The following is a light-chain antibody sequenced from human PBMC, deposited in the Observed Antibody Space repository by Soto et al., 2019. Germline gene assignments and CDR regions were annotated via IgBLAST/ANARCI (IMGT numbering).Light chain of an antibody. CDR3: SSFSSSSTPYV. V-gene: IGLV2-14*01. CDR2: EVN. J-gene: IGLJ1*01. CDR1: STDVGGYKY. Sequence: QSALTQPASVSGSPGQSITISCTGTSTDVGGYKYVSWYQQHPGTAPKIMIFEVNGRPSGVSDRFSGSKSGNTASLTISGLQPEDEADYYCSSFSSSSTPYVFGTGTKLTVL.